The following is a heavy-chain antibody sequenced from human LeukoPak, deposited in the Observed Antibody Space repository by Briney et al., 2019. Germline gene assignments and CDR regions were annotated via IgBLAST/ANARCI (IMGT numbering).Heavy chain of an antibody. D-gene: IGHD3-9*01. CDR1: GGSISSSYY. J-gene: IGHJ5*02. Sequence: SETLSLTCTVSGGSISSSYYWGWIRQPPGKGLEWIGSIYYSGSTYYNPSLKSRVTISVDTSKNQFSLKLSSVTAADTAVYYCARPWYYDILTGYSPWGWFDPWGQGTLVAVSS. CDR2: IYYSGST. V-gene: IGHV4-39*01. CDR3: ARPWYYDILTGYSPWGWFDP.